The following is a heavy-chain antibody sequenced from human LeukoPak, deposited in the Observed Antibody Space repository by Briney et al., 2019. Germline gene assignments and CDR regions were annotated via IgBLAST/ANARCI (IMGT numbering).Heavy chain of an antibody. CDR2: IYHSGST. V-gene: IGHV4-4*02. J-gene: IGHJ2*01. CDR1: GGSISSSNW. D-gene: IGHD2/OR15-2a*01. Sequence: SEXLSLTCAVPGGSISSSNWWSWVRQPPXXGLGWIGEIYHSGSTNYNPSLKSRVTISVDKSKNQFSLKLSSVTAADTAVYYCARHRIAYFDLWGRGTLVTVSS. CDR3: ARHRIAYFDL.